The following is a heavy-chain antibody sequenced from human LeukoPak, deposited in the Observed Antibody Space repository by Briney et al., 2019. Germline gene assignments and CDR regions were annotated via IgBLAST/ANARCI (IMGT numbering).Heavy chain of an antibody. J-gene: IGHJ3*02. Sequence: SETLSLTCAVYGGSFSGYYWSWIRQPPGKGLEWIGEINHSGSTNYNPSLKSRVTISVDTSKNQFSLKLSSVTAADTAVYYCARGIPRITIFGVVIDSPDAFDIWGQGTMVTVSS. CDR3: ARGIPRITIFGVVIDSPDAFDI. V-gene: IGHV4-34*01. CDR1: GGSFSGYY. D-gene: IGHD3-3*01. CDR2: INHSGST.